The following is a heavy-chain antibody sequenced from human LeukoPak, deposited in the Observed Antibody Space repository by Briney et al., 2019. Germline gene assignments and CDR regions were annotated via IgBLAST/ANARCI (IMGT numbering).Heavy chain of an antibody. J-gene: IGHJ4*02. CDR1: GGSFSGYY. CDR3: ATTLGTMVRGVIKDY. D-gene: IGHD3-10*01. CDR2: INHSGST. Sequence: PETLSLTCAVYGGSFSGYYWIWIRQPPGKGLEWIGEINHSGSTNYNPSLKSRVTISVDTSKNQFSLKLSSVTAADTAVYYCATTLGTMVRGVIKDYWGQGTLVTVSS. V-gene: IGHV4-34*01.